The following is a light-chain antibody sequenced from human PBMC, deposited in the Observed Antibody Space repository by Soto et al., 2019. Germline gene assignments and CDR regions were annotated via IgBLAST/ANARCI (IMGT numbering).Light chain of an antibody. V-gene: IGLV2-14*01. CDR2: EVT. J-gene: IGLJ3*02. CDR1: SSDVGGYNY. Sequence: QSALTQPASVSGSPGQSITISCTGTSSDVGGYNYVSWYQQHPGKAPKLMIYEVTNRPSGVSNRFSGSKSDSTASLTISGLQAEDEADYYCSSYTSSSTLGVFGGGTKVTVL. CDR3: SSYTSSSTLGV.